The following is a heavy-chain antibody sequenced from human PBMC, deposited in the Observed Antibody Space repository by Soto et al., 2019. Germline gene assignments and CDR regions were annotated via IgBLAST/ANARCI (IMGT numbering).Heavy chain of an antibody. CDR2: ISYDGSNK. V-gene: IGHV3-30-3*01. CDR3: ARGTRESRSSSWYHWFDP. CDR1: GFTFSSYA. Sequence: PGGSLRLSCAASGFTFSSYAMHWVRQAPGKGLEWVAVISYDGSNKYYADSVKGRFTISRDNSKNTLYLQMNSLRAEDTAVYYCARGTRESRSSSWYHWFDPWGQGTLVTVSS. J-gene: IGHJ5*02. D-gene: IGHD6-13*01.